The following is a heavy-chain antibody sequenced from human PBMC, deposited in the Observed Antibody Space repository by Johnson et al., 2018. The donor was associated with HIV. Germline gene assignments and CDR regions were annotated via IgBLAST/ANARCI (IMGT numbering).Heavy chain of an antibody. CDR2: ISYDGSNK. V-gene: IGHV3-30-3*01. D-gene: IGHD6-13*01. Sequence: QMQLVESGGGVVQPGRSLRLSCAASGFTFSSYAMHWVRQAPGKGLEWVAVISYDGSNKYYADSVKGRFTISRDNSKNTLYLQMNSLRAEDTAVYYCAREGEGYSSSWYDAFDIWGQGTMVTVSS. J-gene: IGHJ3*02. CDR3: AREGEGYSSSWYDAFDI. CDR1: GFTFSSYA.